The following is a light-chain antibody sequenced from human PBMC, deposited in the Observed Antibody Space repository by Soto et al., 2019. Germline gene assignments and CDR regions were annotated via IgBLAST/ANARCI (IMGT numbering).Light chain of an antibody. Sequence: EIVLTQSPGTLSLSPGERATLSCRTSQSVSDNYLAWYQQKPGQAPRLLIYGASSRATGIPDRFSGSGSGTDFTLTISRLEPEDFAVYYCQQYGSSPQTFGQGTKVAIK. CDR3: QQYGSSPQT. CDR1: QSVSDNY. V-gene: IGKV3-20*01. CDR2: GAS. J-gene: IGKJ1*01.